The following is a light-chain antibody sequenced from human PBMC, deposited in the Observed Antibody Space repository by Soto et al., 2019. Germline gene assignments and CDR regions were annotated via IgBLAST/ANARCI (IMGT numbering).Light chain of an antibody. J-gene: IGKJ1*01. CDR1: QSVSSK. CDR2: GAS. CDR3: QRYNNWPPT. V-gene: IGKV3-15*01. Sequence: EIVMTQSPATLSVSPGERATLSCRASQSVSSKLAWYQQKPGQAPRLLIYGASTRATGIPARFSGSGSGTEFTLTISSLQSEHFAVYYCQRYNNWPPTFGQGTMVEI.